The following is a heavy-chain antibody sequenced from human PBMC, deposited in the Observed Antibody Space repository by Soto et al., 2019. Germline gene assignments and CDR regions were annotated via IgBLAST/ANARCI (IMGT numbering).Heavy chain of an antibody. CDR2: ISGSGGTT. J-gene: IGHJ4*02. V-gene: IGHV3-23*01. CDR3: ARDLSLTTLDY. D-gene: IGHD4-4*01. Sequence: PGGSLRLSCAASGFTFSSYVLNWVRQAPGKGLEWVSTISGSGGTTYYADSVKGRFTISRDNSKNTLYLQMNSLRAEDTAVYYCARDLSLTTLDYWGQGTLVTVSS. CDR1: GFTFSSYV.